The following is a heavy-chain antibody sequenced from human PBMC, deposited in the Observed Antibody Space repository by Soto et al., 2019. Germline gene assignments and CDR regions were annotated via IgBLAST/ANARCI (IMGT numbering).Heavy chain of an antibody. Sequence: PSETLSLTCAVSGYSISSGGFFWSWIRQPPGKGLEWIGYMYNTGSTVYNPSFKSRVTISVDTSKNQFSLKLNSVTAADTAVYYCARDLWGYCGTDCYPLDVWGQGTTVTVSS. V-gene: IGHV4-61*08. J-gene: IGHJ6*02. CDR3: ARDLWGYCGTDCYPLDV. CDR1: GYSISSGGFF. D-gene: IGHD2-21*02. CDR2: MYNTGST.